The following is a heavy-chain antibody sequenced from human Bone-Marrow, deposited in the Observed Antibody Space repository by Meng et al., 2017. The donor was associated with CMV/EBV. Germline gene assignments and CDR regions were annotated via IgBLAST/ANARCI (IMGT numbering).Heavy chain of an antibody. CDR1: GFTFSSYA. CDR3: ARAGSSTGHPQDYFYGMDV. Sequence: GESLKISCAASGFTFSSYAMSWVRQAPGKGLEWVSVIYSGGSSTYYADSVKGRFTISRDNAKNSLYLQMNSLRAEDTALYHCARAGSSTGHPQDYFYGMDVWGQGTTVTVSS. V-gene: IGHV3-23*03. D-gene: IGHD1-1*01. J-gene: IGHJ6*02. CDR2: IYSGGSST.